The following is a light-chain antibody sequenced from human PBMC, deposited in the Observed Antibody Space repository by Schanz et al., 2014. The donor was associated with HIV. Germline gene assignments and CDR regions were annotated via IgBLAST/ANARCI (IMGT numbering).Light chain of an antibody. CDR1: SSDVGGYYY. CDR3: SSYAGSNNLVV. CDR2: EVS. Sequence: QSVLTQPPSASGSPGQSVNISCTGTSSDVGGYYYVSWYQQHPGKAPKLMIYEVSKRPSGVPDRFSGSKSGNTASLTGSGLQDEDEADYYCSSYAGSNNLVVFGGGTKLTVL. V-gene: IGLV2-8*01. J-gene: IGLJ2*01.